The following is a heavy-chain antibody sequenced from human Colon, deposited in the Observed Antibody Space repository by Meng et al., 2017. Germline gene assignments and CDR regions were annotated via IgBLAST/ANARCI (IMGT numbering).Heavy chain of an antibody. V-gene: IGHV3-23*01. CDR3: AQGLITGTKIPTDG. CDR1: GFTFTNYG. Sequence: GESLKISCVASGFTFTNYGMTWVRQAPGKGLEWVAGIDMSGDIAYYADSVKGRFIISRDKSKNTVFLQMYSLRAEDTAIYYCAQGLITGTKIPTDGWGQGTLVTVSS. D-gene: IGHD1-20*01. J-gene: IGHJ4*02. CDR2: IDMSGDIA.